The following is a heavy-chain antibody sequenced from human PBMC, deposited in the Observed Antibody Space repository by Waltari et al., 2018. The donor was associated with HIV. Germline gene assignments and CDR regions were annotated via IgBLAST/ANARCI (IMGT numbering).Heavy chain of an antibody. V-gene: IGHV3-48*02. J-gene: IGHJ4*02. CDR3: VRVGTSFDF. CDR2: ISSNSSTI. CDR1: GFTFSYLP. D-gene: IGHD2-8*01. Sequence: EVQLVESGGGLVQPGGYLRLSCVASGFTFSYLPLHWVRQAPGKGLEWISYISSNSSTIYHAESVKGRFTISRDNAKNSLYLQMNSLRDEDTAVYYCVRVGTSFDFWGQGTLVNVSS.